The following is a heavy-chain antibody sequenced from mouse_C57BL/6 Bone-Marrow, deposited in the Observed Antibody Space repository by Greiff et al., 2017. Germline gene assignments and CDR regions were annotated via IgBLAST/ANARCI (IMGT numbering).Heavy chain of an antibody. CDR2: IDPSDSYT. CDR1: GYTFTSYW. CDR3: ALLRAGLAY. D-gene: IGHD1-1*01. Sequence: QVQLQQPGAELVRPGTSVKLSCKASGYTFTSYWMHWVKQRPGQGLEWIGVIDPSDSYTNYNQKFKGKATWTVDTSSSTAYMQLSSLTSEDSAVYYCALLRAGLAYWGQGTLVTVSA. V-gene: IGHV1-59*01. J-gene: IGHJ3*01.